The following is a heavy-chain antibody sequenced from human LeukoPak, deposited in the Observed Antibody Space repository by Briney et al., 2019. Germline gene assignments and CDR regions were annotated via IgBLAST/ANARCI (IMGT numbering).Heavy chain of an antibody. CDR2: IRRGSNSYTT. D-gene: IGHD2/OR15-2a*01. Sequence: GGSLRLSCAASGFTFSDYILDWVRQAPGKGLEWVGRIRRGSNSYTTEYAASVEGRFIISRDDSKNSLYLHMNSLKTEDTAVYHCTRDGGEGGNSTFDIWGQGTMVTVSS. J-gene: IGHJ3*02. V-gene: IGHV3-72*01. CDR1: GFTFSDYI. CDR3: TRDGGEGGNSTFDI.